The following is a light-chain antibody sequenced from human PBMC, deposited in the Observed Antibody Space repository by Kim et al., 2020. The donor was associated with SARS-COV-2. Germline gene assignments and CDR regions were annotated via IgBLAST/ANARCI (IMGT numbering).Light chain of an antibody. V-gene: IGKV1-5*03. CDR1: QSISDW. J-gene: IGKJ1*01. CDR2: KAS. Sequence: IQMTQSPSTLSASVEDRVTITCRASQSISDWLAWYQQKPGKAPKVLIYKASSLESGVPSRFSGSGSGTEFTLTISSLQPDDFATYYCQQYNNYRTFGQGTKVDIK. CDR3: QQYNNYRT.